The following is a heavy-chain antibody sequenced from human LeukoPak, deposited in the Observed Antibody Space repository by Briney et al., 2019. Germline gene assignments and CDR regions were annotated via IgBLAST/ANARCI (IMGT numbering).Heavy chain of an antibody. V-gene: IGHV3-23*01. J-gene: IGHJ4*02. CDR1: GFTFSSYA. D-gene: IGHD3-22*01. Sequence: PGGSLRLSCAASGFTFSSYAMSWVRQAPGKGLEWVSAISGSGGGTYYADSVKGRFTISRDNSKNTLYLQMNGLRAEDTAVYYCAKEESDYYDSSGPFEYWGQGTLVTVSS. CDR2: ISGSGGGT. CDR3: AKEESDYYDSSGPFEY.